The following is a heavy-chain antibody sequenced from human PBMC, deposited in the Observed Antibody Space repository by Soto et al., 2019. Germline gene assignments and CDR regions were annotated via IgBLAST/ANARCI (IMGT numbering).Heavy chain of an antibody. D-gene: IGHD2-2*01. J-gene: IGHJ6*02. CDR3: ARRYCSSASCPRNYYRMDV. CDR2: IDPIDSYT. V-gene: IGHV5-10-1*01. CDR1: GYNFASYW. Sequence: PGESLKISCQGSGYNFASYWISWVRQMPGKGLEWMGRIDPIDSYTNYSPSFQGHVTISADKSISTAYLQWSSLKASDTAMYYCARRYCSSASCPRNYYRMDVWGQGTTVTVSS.